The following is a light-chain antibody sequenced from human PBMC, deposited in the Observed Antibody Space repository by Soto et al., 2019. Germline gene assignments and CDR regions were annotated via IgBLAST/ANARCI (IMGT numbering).Light chain of an antibody. V-gene: IGKV3-20*01. J-gene: IGKJ2*01. CDR2: GAS. CDR1: QSVSSSY. Sequence: EIVLTQSPGTLSLSPGETATLSCRASQSVSSSYLVWYQQKPGQAPRLLIYGASSRATGIPDRFSGSGSGTDFTLTISRLEPEDFAVYYCQQYGSSPLYTFGQGTKLEIK. CDR3: QQYGSSPLYT.